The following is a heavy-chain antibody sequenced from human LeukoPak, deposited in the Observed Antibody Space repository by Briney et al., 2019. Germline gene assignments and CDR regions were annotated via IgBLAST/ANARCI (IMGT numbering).Heavy chain of an antibody. Sequence: GESLKISCKGSGYSFTSYWIGWVRQMPGKGLEWMGIIYPGDSDTRYSPSFQGQVTISADKSISTAYLQWRSLKASDTAMYYCARIPGYSYGYLYYYYIDVWGKGTTVTVSS. CDR3: ARIPGYSYGYLYYYYIDV. CDR1: GYSFTSYW. J-gene: IGHJ6*03. D-gene: IGHD5-18*01. V-gene: IGHV5-51*01. CDR2: IYPGDSDT.